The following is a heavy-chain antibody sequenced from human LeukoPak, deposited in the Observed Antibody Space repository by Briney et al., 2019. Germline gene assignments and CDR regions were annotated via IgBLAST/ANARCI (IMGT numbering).Heavy chain of an antibody. CDR3: ARIWTTVTSFYFDY. J-gene: IGHJ4*02. D-gene: IGHD4-11*01. CDR1: GGSISSYY. CDR2: IYYSGST. Sequence: SETLSLTCTVSGGSISSYYWSWIRQPPGKGLEWIGYIYYSGSTNYNPSLKSRVTISVDTSKNQFSLKLSSVTAADTAVYYCARIWTTVTSFYFDYWGQGTLVTVSS. V-gene: IGHV4-59*12.